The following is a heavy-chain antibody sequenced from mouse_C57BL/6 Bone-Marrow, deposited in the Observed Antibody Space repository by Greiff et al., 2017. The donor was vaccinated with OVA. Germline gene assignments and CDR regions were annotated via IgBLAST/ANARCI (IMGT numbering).Heavy chain of an antibody. V-gene: IGHV1-81*01. CDR1: GYTFTSYG. D-gene: IGHD1-1*01. J-gene: IGHJ4*01. CDR2: IYPRSGNT. CDR3: ARRKVVANYYAMDY. Sequence: QVQLKQSGAELARPGASVKLSCKASGYTFTSYGISWVKQITGQGLEWIGEIYPRSGNTYYNEKFKGKATLTADKSSSTAYMELRSLTSEDSAVYFCARRKVVANYYAMDYWGQGTSVTVSS.